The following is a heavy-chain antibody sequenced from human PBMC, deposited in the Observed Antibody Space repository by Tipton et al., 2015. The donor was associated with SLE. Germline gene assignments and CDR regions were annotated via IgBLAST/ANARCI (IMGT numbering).Heavy chain of an antibody. V-gene: IGHV4-34*01. J-gene: IGHJ4*02. CDR1: GGSFSGYY. CDR3: ARGSGTVVTPSLYYFDY. D-gene: IGHD4-23*01. Sequence: TLSLTFAVYGGSFSGYYWSWIRQPPGKGLEWIGEINHSGSTNYNPSLKSRVTISVDTSKNQFSLKLSSVTAAGTAVYYCARGSGTVVTPSLYYFDYWGQGTLVTVSS. CDR2: INHSGST.